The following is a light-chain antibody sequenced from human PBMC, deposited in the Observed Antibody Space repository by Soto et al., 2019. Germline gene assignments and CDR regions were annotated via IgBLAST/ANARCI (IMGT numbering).Light chain of an antibody. CDR3: QHYVTPLTT. CDR1: QTVTSNY. J-gene: IGKJ1*01. V-gene: IGKV3-20*01. CDR2: GAS. Sequence: EIVLTQSPGTLSLSPGERATLSCGASQTVTSNYLAWYQQKPGQAPRLLIFGASIRVSGIPDRVIVSGSGTDFTLTISRLEHEDFAGYYCQHYVTPLTTFGQGTKVEVK.